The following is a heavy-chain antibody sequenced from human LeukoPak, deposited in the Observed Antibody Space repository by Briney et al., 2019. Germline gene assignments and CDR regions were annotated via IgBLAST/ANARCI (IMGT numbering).Heavy chain of an antibody. Sequence: ASVKVSCKASGYTFTSYGISWVRQAPGQGLEWMGWISAYNGNTNYAQKLQGRVTMTTETSTSTAYMELRSLRSDDTAVYYCARSIVDRSKFDYCGQGTLVTVSS. CDR2: ISAYNGNT. CDR3: ARSIVDRSKFDY. D-gene: IGHD6-6*01. J-gene: IGHJ4*02. V-gene: IGHV1-18*01. CDR1: GYTFTSYG.